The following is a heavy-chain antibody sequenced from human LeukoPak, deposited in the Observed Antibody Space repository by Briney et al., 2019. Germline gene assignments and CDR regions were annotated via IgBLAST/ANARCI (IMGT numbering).Heavy chain of an antibody. J-gene: IGHJ4*02. CDR2: NNPNSGGT. V-gene: IGHV1-2*06. Sequence: ASVKVSCKASGYTFTGYYMHWVRKAPGQGLEWMGRNNPNSGGTNYAQKFQGRVTMTRDTSISTAYMELSRLRSDDTAVYYCARDYSSGWYVGVYWGQGTLVTVSS. D-gene: IGHD6-19*01. CDR3: ARDYSSGWYVGVY. CDR1: GYTFTGYY.